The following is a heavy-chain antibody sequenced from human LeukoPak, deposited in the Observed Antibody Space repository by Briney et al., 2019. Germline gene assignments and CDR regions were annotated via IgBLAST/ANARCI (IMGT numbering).Heavy chain of an antibody. V-gene: IGHV3-23*01. CDR2: ISGSGSST. CDR1: GFTFNSYT. CDR3: ARASYCSGGICYYYY. Sequence: PGGSLRLSCAASGFTFNSYTMTWVRQAPGKGLEWVSTISGSGSSTYYADSVKGRFTISRDNSKNTLYLQMNSLRAEDTAVYYCARASYCSGGICYYYYWGQGTLVTVSS. J-gene: IGHJ4*02. D-gene: IGHD2-15*01.